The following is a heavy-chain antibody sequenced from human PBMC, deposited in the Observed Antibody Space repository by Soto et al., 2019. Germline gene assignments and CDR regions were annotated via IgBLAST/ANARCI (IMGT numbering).Heavy chain of an antibody. CDR3: ARQYCSGGSCYRRGYFDY. V-gene: IGHV5-51*01. CDR2: IYPGDSDT. Sequence: GESLKSSGKGSGYSFTSYWICCFLQRPVKGLEWMGIIYPGDSDTRYSPSFQGQVTISADKSISTAYLQWSSLKASDTAMYYCARQYCSGGSCYRRGYFDYWGQGTLVTVSS. D-gene: IGHD2-15*01. J-gene: IGHJ4*02. CDR1: GYSFTSYW.